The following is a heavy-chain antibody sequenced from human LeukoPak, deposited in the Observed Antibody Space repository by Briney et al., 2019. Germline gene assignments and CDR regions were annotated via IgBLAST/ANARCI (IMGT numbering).Heavy chain of an antibody. CDR1: GFTFSSYG. Sequence: GGSLRLSCAASGFTFSSYGIHWVRQAPGKGLEWVAVIWYDGSNKYYADSVKGRFTISRDNSKNTLYLQMNSLRAEDTAVYYCARDLWQRGYSYGYVDYWGQGTLVTVSS. CDR3: ARDLWQRGYSYGYVDY. J-gene: IGHJ4*02. D-gene: IGHD5-18*01. CDR2: IWYDGSNK. V-gene: IGHV3-33*01.